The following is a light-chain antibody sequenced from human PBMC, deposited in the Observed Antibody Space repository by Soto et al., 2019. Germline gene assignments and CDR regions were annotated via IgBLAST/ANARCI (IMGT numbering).Light chain of an antibody. J-gene: IGKJ1*01. CDR2: AAS. CDR1: QTVSSSF. V-gene: IGKV3-20*01. CDR3: QQYGNSTQT. Sequence: EIVLTQSPGTLSLSPGERATLSCRASQTVSSSFLAWYQQTPGQAPRLLMYAASSRATGIPDRFSGSGSGTDFTLTISRLEHEDFAVYYCQQYGNSTQTFGQGTKVDIK.